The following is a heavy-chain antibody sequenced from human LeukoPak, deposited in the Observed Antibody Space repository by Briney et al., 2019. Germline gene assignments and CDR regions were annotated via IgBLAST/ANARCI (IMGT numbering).Heavy chain of an antibody. Sequence: SGGSLRLSCAASGFTFSSYSMNWVRQAPGKGLEWVSYISSSSSTIYYADSVKGRFTISRDNAKNSLYLQMNSLRAEDTAVYYCARAMNYYDSSGTYYAIPSTYWGQGTLVTVSS. V-gene: IGHV3-48*04. CDR3: ARAMNYYDSSGTYYAIPSTY. CDR1: GFTFSSYS. J-gene: IGHJ4*02. CDR2: ISSSSSTI. D-gene: IGHD3-22*01.